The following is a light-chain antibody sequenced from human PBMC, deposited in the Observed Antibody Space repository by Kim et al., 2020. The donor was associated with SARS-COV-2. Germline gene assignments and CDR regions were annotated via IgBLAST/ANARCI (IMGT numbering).Light chain of an antibody. CDR1: QSISSW. CDR2: KAS. Sequence: PAASVGDRVTITCRASQSISSWLAWYQQKPGKAPKILIYKASSLKSGVPSRFSGSGSGTEFTLTINSLQPDDFATYYCQQYFSYSTFGQGTKLEI. V-gene: IGKV1-5*03. CDR3: QQYFSYST. J-gene: IGKJ2*01.